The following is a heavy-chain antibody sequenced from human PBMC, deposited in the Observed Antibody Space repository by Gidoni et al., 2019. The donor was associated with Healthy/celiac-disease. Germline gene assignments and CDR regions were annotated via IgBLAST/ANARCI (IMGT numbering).Heavy chain of an antibody. J-gene: IGHJ3*01. CDR1: GFTFSSYS. CDR3: ARDQVYCGGDCYSEF. Sequence: EVQLVESGGGLVKPGGSLRLSCAASGFTFSSYSMNWVRQAPGKGLEWVSSSSSSSSYIYYADSVKGRFTISRDNAKNSLYLQMNSLRAEDTAVYYCARDQVYCGGDCYSEFWGQGTMVTVSS. V-gene: IGHV3-21*01. D-gene: IGHD2-21*02. CDR2: SSSSSSYI.